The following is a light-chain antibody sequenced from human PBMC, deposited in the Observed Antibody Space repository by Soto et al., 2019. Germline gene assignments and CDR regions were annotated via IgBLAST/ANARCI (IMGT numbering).Light chain of an antibody. J-gene: IGKJ1*01. V-gene: IGKV3-15*01. CDR1: QYVHTS. CDR3: QQYNQWPPTWT. Sequence: EIVMTQSPGTLSVSPGERVTVSCRASQYVHTSLAWYQQESGQAPRLLIYGASIRAPGVPVRFSGSGSGTEFTLTIDSLQSEDSAVYSCQQYNQWPPTWTFGQGTKVEI. CDR2: GAS.